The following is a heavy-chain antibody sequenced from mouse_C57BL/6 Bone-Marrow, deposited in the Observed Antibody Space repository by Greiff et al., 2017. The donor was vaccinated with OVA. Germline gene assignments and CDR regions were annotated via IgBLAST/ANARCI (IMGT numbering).Heavy chain of an antibody. V-gene: IGHV5-17*01. D-gene: IGHD2-3*01. CDR3: ARPNGYYDFDY. Sequence: EVKLVESGGGLVKPGGSLKLSCAASGFTFSDYGMHWVRQAPEKGLEWVAYISSGSSTIYYADTVKGLFTISRDNAKNTLFLQMTSLRSEDTAMYYCARPNGYYDFDYWGQGTTLTVSS. CDR2: ISSGSSTI. CDR1: GFTFSDYG. J-gene: IGHJ2*01.